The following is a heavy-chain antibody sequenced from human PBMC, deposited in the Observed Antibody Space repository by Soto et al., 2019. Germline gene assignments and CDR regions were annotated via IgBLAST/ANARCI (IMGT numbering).Heavy chain of an antibody. J-gene: IGHJ4*01. D-gene: IGHD3-22*01. CDR3: STRAYDTNGYYRFDP. CDR1: GGSFSGHS. V-gene: IGHV4-34*01. Sequence: PSETLSLTCAVYGGSFSGHSWTWIRQSPGKGLEWIGYINHSGRVNYSPSLKSRVTISLDTPNNQFSLTLSAVPAADTAMYYCSTRAYDTNGYYRFDPWGQGTLVTASS. CDR2: INHSGRV.